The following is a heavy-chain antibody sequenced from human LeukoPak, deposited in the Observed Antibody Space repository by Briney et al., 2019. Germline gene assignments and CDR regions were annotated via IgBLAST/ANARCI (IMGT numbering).Heavy chain of an antibody. Sequence: PSETLSLTCAVSGYSISSGYYWGWIRQPPGKGLEWIGSIYHSGSTYYNPSLKSRVTISVDTSKNQFSLKLSSVTAADTAVYYCARGGSGSYYDYYFDYWGQGTLVTASS. J-gene: IGHJ4*02. CDR1: GYSISSGYY. CDR2: IYHSGST. D-gene: IGHD3-10*01. V-gene: IGHV4-38-2*01. CDR3: ARGGSGSYYDYYFDY.